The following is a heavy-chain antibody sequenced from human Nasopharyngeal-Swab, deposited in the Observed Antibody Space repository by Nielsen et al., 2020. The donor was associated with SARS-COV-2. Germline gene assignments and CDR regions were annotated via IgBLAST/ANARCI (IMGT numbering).Heavy chain of an antibody. Sequence: SVKVSCKASGFTFTISAVQWVRQARGQRLEWIGWIVVGSGNTNYAQKFQERVTITRDMSTSTAYMELSSLRSEDTAVYYCAADFNYYDSSGYYSFDYWGQGTLVTVSS. CDR3: AADFNYYDSSGYYSFDY. D-gene: IGHD3-22*01. CDR2: IVVGSGNT. V-gene: IGHV1-58*01. CDR1: GFTFTISA. J-gene: IGHJ4*02.